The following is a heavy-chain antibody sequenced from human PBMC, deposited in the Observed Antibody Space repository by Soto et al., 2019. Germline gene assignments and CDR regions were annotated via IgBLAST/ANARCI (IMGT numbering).Heavy chain of an antibody. Sequence: GGSLRLSCAASGFTFSSYAMSWVRQAPGEGLQWVSTVSGSGAVTFYAGSVKGRFTISRDSSKNTLFLQMNSLRAEDTAVYYCVRHEVVGNWYFVYWGQGTLVTVSS. CDR3: VRHEVVGNWYFVY. CDR2: VSGSGAVT. V-gene: IGHV3-23*01. J-gene: IGHJ4*02. D-gene: IGHD6-19*01. CDR1: GFTFSSYA.